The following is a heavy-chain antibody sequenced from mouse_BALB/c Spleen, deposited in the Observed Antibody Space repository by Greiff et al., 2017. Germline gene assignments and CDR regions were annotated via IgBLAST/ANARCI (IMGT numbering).Heavy chain of an antibody. CDR2: ISTYYGNT. D-gene: IGHD2-4*01. V-gene: IGHV1-67*01. CDR3: ARLGGITTGDYAMDY. J-gene: IGHJ4*01. CDR1: GYTFTDYA. Sequence: VQLQQSGPELVRPGVSVKISCKGSGYTFTDYAMHWVKQSHAKSLEWIGVISTYYGNTNYNQKFKGKATMTVDKSSSTAYMELARLTSEDSAIYYCARLGGITTGDYAMDYWGQGTSVTVSS.